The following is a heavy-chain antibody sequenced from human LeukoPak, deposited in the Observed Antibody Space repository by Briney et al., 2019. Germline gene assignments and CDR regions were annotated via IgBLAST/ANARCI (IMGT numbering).Heavy chain of an antibody. CDR2: ISNEGAT. V-gene: IGHV3-53*01. J-gene: IGHJ4*02. CDR3: AKGAGYSYGYEVDY. Sequence: PGGSLRLSCAASGFSVSASYMSWVRQAPGKGLESVSVISNEGATYYADSVKGRFTISRDNAKSSLYLQMNNLRAEDTAVYYCAKGAGYSYGYEVDYWGQGTLVTVSS. CDR1: GFSVSASY. D-gene: IGHD5-18*01.